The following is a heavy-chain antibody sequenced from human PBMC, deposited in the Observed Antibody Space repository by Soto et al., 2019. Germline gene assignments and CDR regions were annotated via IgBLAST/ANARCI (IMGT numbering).Heavy chain of an antibody. CDR3: ARDGSTVSSGLYFDAFDI. Sequence: EVQLVESGGGLVQPGGSLTLSCAASEFAFSSYWMTWVRQAPGKGLEWVDNIRKDGSQRSYLDSLRGRCTISRDNSKNSLYLQMHSLRAQETALYFCARDGSTVSSGLYFDAFDIWCQGTMVTVSS. J-gene: IGHJ3*02. V-gene: IGHV3-7*05. CDR2: IRKDGSQR. CDR1: EFAFSSYW. D-gene: IGHD6-25*01.